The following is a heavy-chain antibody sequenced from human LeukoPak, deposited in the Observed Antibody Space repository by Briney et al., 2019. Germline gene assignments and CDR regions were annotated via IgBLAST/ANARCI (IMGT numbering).Heavy chain of an antibody. D-gene: IGHD1-14*01. CDR3: AREGTGLRLLAPDY. V-gene: IGHV3-21*06. CDR2: ISSSSSYI. CDR1: GFTFSSYS. J-gene: IGHJ4*02. Sequence: GGSLRLSCAASGFTFSSYSMNWVRQAPGKGLEWVSSISSSSSYIYYADSVKGRFTISRDNAKNSLYLQMNSLRAEDTAVYYCAREGTGLRLLAPDYWGQGTLVTVSS.